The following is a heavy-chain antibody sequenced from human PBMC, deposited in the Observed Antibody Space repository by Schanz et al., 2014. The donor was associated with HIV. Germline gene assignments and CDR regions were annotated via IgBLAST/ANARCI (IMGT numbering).Heavy chain of an antibody. J-gene: IGHJ4*02. D-gene: IGHD3-22*01. CDR2: ISFDGTNK. V-gene: IGHV3-30-3*01. Sequence: QIQVVESGGGVVQPGRSLRLSCAASGFTLSNSAMHWVRQAPGKGLGWVAIISFDGTNKYYADSVKGRFTISRDNSKNTLYLQMNSLRVEDTAVYYCARDLPNPYFDFSGPAGDYWGQGALVTVSS. CDR1: GFTLSNSA. CDR3: ARDLPNPYFDFSGPAGDY.